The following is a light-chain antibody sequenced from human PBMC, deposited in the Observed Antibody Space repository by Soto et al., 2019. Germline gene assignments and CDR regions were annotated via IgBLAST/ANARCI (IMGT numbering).Light chain of an antibody. Sequence: DIQMTQSPSSLSASVGGRVTITCQASQDISNHLNWYQQKPGKAPSLLIYDTSNLETGVPSTFSGGGSGRDFTLTITSLQPEDFATYYCQQSYSTPYTFGQGTKLEIK. CDR3: QQSYSTPYT. CDR1: QDISNH. CDR2: DTS. V-gene: IGKV1-33*01. J-gene: IGKJ2*01.